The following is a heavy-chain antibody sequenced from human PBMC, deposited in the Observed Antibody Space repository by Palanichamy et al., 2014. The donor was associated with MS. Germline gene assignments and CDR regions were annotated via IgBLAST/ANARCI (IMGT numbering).Heavy chain of an antibody. CDR2: LSSSVRN. CDR1: AGSISRHY. V-gene: IGHV4-59*11. Sequence: QLRQSGPGLVKPSETLSLSCTVSAGSISRHYWSWIRQPPGKGLEWIGYLSSSVRNHYSSSFERRISISVDASKNQVSLKMGSMTAADTAVYYCARLRCGGDCYADQWGQGTLVTVSS. D-gene: IGHD2-21*01. CDR3: ARLRCGGDCYADQ. J-gene: IGHJ4*02.